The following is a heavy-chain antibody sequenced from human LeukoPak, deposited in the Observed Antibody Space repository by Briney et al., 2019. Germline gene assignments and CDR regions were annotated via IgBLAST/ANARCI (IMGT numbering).Heavy chain of an antibody. CDR3: ARTLFGAISSGY. V-gene: IGHV3-7*01. D-gene: IGHD3-10*01. CDR1: GFTFSSRW. Sequence: GGSLRLSCAASGFTFSSRWMTWVRQAPGRGLEWVANIKEDGSETFYGDSVKGRFTISRDNAENSLNLQMNNLRPEDTAMYYCARTLFGAISSGYWGQGTLVTVSS. CDR2: IKEDGSET. J-gene: IGHJ4*02.